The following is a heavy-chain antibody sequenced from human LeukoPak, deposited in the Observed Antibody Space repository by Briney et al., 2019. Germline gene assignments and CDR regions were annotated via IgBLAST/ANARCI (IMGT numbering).Heavy chain of an antibody. CDR1: GFTFSSYG. J-gene: IGHJ6*03. Sequence: GETLRLSCAASGFTFSSYGMSWVRQAPGKGLEWVSAISDSGGRTFYADSVKGRFTISRDNSKNTLYLQMNSLRAEDTAVYYCARDRIGLNRYYYYYYYMDVWGKGTTVTVSS. CDR3: ARDRIGLNRYYYYYYYMDV. V-gene: IGHV3-23*01. CDR2: ISDSGGRT. D-gene: IGHD2/OR15-2a*01.